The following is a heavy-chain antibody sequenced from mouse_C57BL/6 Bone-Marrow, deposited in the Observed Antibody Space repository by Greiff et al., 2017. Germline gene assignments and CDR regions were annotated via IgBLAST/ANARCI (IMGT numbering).Heavy chain of an antibody. CDR3: AREGVDDYLDY. J-gene: IGHJ2*01. V-gene: IGHV1-55*01. Sequence: QVQLQQPGAELVKPGASVTLSCKASGYTFTSYGITWVKQTPGHGLEWLGAIYPGSGSPPYNETFKSKALLTVAPSYSTAYMQLRSLTFDDSSVYYCAREGVDDYLDYGGQGTTLTVAS. CDR1: GYTFTSYG. CDR2: IYPGSGSP. D-gene: IGHD2-3*01.